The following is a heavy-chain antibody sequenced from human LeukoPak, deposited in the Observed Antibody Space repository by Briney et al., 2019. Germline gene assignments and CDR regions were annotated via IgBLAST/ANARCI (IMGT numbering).Heavy chain of an antibody. D-gene: IGHD6-19*01. J-gene: IGHJ4*02. CDR1: GGSISSYY. CDR2: IYYSGST. Sequence: SETLSLTCTVSGGSISSYYSSWIRQPPGKGLEWIGYIYYSGSTNYNPSLKSRVTISVDTSKNQFSLKLSSVTAADTAVYYCARARSSGWYRDWGQGTLVTVSS. CDR3: ARARSSGWYRD. V-gene: IGHV4-59*12.